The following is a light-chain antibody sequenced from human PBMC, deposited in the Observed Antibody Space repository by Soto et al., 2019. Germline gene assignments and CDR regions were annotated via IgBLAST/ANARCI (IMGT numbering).Light chain of an antibody. Sequence: EIVMTQSPATLSVSPGERATLSCRASQSVSSNLAWYQQKPGQAPRLLIYGASTRATGIPARFSGSGSGTDFTLTISSPQSEDFAVYYCQQYGSSLGVTFGGGTKVEIK. CDR3: QQYGSSLGVT. V-gene: IGKV3-15*01. J-gene: IGKJ4*01. CDR2: GAS. CDR1: QSVSSN.